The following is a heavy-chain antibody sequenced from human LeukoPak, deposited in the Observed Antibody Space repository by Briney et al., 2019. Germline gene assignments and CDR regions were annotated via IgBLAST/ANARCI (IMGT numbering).Heavy chain of an antibody. V-gene: IGHV4-34*01. J-gene: IGHJ4*02. Sequence: SETLSLTCAVYGGSFSGYYWSWIRQPPGKGLEWIGEINHSGSTNYNPSLKSRVTISVDTSKNQFSLKLGSVTAADTAVYYCARGQRWLQYWGQGTLVTVSS. D-gene: IGHD5-24*01. CDR1: GGSFSGYY. CDR2: INHSGST. CDR3: ARGQRWLQY.